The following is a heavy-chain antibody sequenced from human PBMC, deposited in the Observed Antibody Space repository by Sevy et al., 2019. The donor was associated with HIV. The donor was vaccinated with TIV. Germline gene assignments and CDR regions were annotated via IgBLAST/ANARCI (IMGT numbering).Heavy chain of an antibody. CDR2: INSDSGVT. Sequence: ASVKVSCKASGYIFTDYYIHWVRQAPGQGLEWMAWINSDSGVTNYARRFQGEVTVTRDTSLSTAYLELTNLKSNDTAIYYCARLTTQPTSDLYGLDVWGQGTTVTVSS. V-gene: IGHV1-2*02. CDR3: ARLTTQPTSDLYGLDV. J-gene: IGHJ6*02. CDR1: GYIFTDYY. D-gene: IGHD4-17*01.